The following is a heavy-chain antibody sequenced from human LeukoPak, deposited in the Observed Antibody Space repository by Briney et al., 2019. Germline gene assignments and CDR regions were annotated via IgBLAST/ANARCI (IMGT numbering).Heavy chain of an antibody. CDR1: GFTFSHFA. D-gene: IGHD3-10*01. J-gene: IGHJ4*02. CDR3: AKLKRVGIAPFDD. Sequence: GGSLRLSCAASGFTFSHFAMSWVRQAPGKGLHWVSTISGSGNKTYDADSVKGRFTISRDNSKNTLYLQMTGLRAEDTAVYYCAKLKRVGIAPFDDWGQGTLVTVSS. V-gene: IGHV3-23*01. CDR2: ISGSGNKT.